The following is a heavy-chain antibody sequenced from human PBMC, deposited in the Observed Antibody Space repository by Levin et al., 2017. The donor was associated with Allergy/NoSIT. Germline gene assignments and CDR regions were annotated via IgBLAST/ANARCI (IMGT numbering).Heavy chain of an antibody. CDR2: INPNSGGT. CDR3: AGGRFLEWSKRGSGAFDI. Sequence: ASVKVSCKASGYTFTAYYMHWVRQAPGQGLEWMGWINPNSGGTNYAQKFQGRVTMTRDTSITTAYLELSRLRSDDTAVYYCAGGRFLEWSKRGSGAFDIWGQGTMVIVSS. V-gene: IGHV1-2*02. CDR1: GYTFTAYY. J-gene: IGHJ3*02. D-gene: IGHD3-3*01.